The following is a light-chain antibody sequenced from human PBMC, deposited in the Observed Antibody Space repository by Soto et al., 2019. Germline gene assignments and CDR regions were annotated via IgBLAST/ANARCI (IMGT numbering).Light chain of an antibody. V-gene: IGKV1D-16*01. J-gene: IGKJ4*01. CDR2: AAS. CDR3: QQYNSYPLT. Sequence: DVQITQSPSSLSASVGDRVTITGRASQGISTSLNWYQQKPAKAPKLLTYAASSLQTGVPSRFSGSGSGTEFTLTIRSLQPDDFATYYCQQYNSYPLTFGGGTKVDI. CDR1: QGISTS.